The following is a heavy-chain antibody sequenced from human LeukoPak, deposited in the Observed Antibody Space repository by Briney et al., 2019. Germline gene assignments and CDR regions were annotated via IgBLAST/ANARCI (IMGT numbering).Heavy chain of an antibody. D-gene: IGHD6-19*01. CDR1: GFPFIHYD. V-gene: IGHV3-13*01. J-gene: IGHJ4*02. Sequence: GGSLSLSFAAPGFPFIHYDMHWVRPGTGKGLEWVSAIGSRGDTHYSGSVKGRFTISRENAESSLYLQMNSLRAEDTAVYYCARGGIQVSGIDEFDYWGQGTLVTVSS. CDR3: ARGGIQVSGIDEFDY. CDR2: IGSRGDT.